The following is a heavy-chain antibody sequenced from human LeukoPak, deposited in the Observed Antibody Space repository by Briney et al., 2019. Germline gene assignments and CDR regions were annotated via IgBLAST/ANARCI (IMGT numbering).Heavy chain of an antibody. CDR2: IKPNGGEQ. J-gene: IGHJ3*02. D-gene: IGHD3-10*01. CDR1: GFTFSSYA. V-gene: IGHV3-7*01. CDR3: ARAQNGALDI. Sequence: GGSLRLSCAASGFTFSSYAMHWVRQAPRKGLEWVANIKPNGGEQSLADSVEGRFTISRDNAERSVYLQMNGLRAEDTAVYFCARAQNGALDIWGRGTNVTVSS.